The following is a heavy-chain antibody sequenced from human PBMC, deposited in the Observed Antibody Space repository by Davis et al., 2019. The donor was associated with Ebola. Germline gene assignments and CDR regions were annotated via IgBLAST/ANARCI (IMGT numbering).Heavy chain of an antibody. V-gene: IGHV3-49*04. Sequence: GESLKISCTASGFTFGVYAMNWVRQAPGKGLEWVGFIRSKAYGGKTQYAASVKGRFTISRDDSNNIAYMQMNSLKTEDTAVYYCAREMATTNDAFDIWGQGTMVSVSS. D-gene: IGHD5-24*01. CDR2: IRSKAYGGKT. CDR1: GFTFGVYA. CDR3: AREMATTNDAFDI. J-gene: IGHJ3*02.